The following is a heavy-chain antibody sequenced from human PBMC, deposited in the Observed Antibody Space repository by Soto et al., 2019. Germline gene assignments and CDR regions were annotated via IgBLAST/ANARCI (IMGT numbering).Heavy chain of an antibody. CDR3: VRLGYLTVDS. CDR2: IYHSGGT. D-gene: IGHD3-22*01. V-gene: IGHV4-4*02. CDR1: GDSISNDNW. J-gene: IGHJ4*02. Sequence: QVQLQESGPGLVKPSGTLSLTCAVSGDSISNDNWWGWARQPPGKGLEWIGEIYHSGGTTYDPSLESRVTASVGESKHPFSLNLNSVTAAGTAVYYCVRLGYLTVDSWGQGALVTVSS.